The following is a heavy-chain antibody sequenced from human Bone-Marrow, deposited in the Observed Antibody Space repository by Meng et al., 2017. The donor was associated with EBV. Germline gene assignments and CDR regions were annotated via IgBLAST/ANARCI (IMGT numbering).Heavy chain of an antibody. Sequence: EVQLVESGGGLVKPGGSLRLSCAASGFTFSSYSMNWVCQAPGKGLEWVSSISSSSSYIYYADSVKGRFTISRDNAKNSLYLQMNSLRAEDTAVYYCARGMVRGVIITSLFDPWGQGTLVTVSS. CDR3: ARGMVRGVIITSLFDP. CDR2: ISSSSSYI. J-gene: IGHJ5*02. CDR1: GFTFSSYS. D-gene: IGHD3-10*01. V-gene: IGHV3-21*01.